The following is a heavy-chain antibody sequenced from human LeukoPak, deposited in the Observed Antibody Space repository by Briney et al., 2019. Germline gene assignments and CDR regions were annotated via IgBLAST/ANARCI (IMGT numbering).Heavy chain of an antibody. V-gene: IGHV4-59*12. CDR2: IYYSGST. CDR3: ARDRDGYNYLDY. CDR1: GGSISSYY. Sequence: SETLSLTCTVSGGSISSYYWSWIRQPPGKGLEWIGYIYYSGSTNYNPSLESRVTISVDTSKDQFSLELTSVTAADTAVYYCARDRDGYNYLDYWGQGTPVTVSS. D-gene: IGHD5-12*01. J-gene: IGHJ4*02.